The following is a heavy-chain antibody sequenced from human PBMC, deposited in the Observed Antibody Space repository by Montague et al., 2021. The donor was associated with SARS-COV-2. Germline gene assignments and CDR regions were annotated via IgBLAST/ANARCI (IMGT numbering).Heavy chain of an antibody. CDR2: ISSSSSYI. J-gene: IGHJ6*03. CDR1: GFTFSSYS. D-gene: IGHD3-3*01. CDR3: ARDSGRYYDFWSGYYNSHYYYYMDV. Sequence: SLRLSCAASGFTFSSYSMNWVRQAPGKGLEWVSSISSSSSYIYYADSVKGRFTISRDNAKNSLYLQMNSPRAEDTAVYYCARDSGRYYDFWSGYYNSHYYYYMDVWGKGTTVTVSS. V-gene: IGHV3-21*01.